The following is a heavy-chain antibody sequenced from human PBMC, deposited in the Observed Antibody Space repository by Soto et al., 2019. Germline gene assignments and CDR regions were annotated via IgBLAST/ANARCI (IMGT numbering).Heavy chain of an antibody. CDR3: ARDLSYDFWPSDAFDI. J-gene: IGHJ3*02. CDR1: GYTFTSYA. D-gene: IGHD3-3*01. V-gene: IGHV1-3*01. Sequence: ASVKVSCKASGYTFTSYAMHWVRQAPGQRLEWMGWINAGNGNTKYSQKFQGRVTITRDTSASTAYMELSSLRSEDTAVYYCARDLSYDFWPSDAFDIWGQGTMVTLSS. CDR2: INAGNGNT.